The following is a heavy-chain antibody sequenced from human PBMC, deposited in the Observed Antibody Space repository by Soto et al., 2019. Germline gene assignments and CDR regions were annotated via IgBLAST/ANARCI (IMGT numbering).Heavy chain of an antibody. D-gene: IGHD3-16*02. CDR3: AKSINRWAFEN. J-gene: IGHJ3*01. CDR2: INSDDSK. Sequence: GGSLRLSCAASGFTFRTSAMSWVRRAPGKGLEWVSGINSDDSKHYIASVRGRFTISRDNSKNTLFLQMNSLRAEDTAIYYCAKSINRWAFENWGLGIMVTVSS. CDR1: GFTFRTSA. V-gene: IGHV3-23*01.